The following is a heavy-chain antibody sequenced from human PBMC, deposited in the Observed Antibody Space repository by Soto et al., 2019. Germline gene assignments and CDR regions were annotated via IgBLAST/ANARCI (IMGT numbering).Heavy chain of an antibody. CDR1: GYTFTSYG. J-gene: IGHJ6*02. V-gene: IGHV1-18*01. D-gene: IGHD6-6*01. Sequence: ASVKVSCKASGYTFTSYGISWVRQAPGQGLEWMGWISAYNGNTNYAQKLQGRVTMTTDTSTSTAYMELRSLRSDDTAVYYCARDEFSCSDCYYYYGIDGWAQGTTVTGSS. CDR3: ARDEFSCSDCYYYYGIDG. CDR2: ISAYNGNT.